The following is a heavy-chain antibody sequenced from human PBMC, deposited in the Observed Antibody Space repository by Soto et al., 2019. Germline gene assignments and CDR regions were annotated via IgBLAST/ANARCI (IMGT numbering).Heavy chain of an antibody. CDR1: GNTFTYRY. CDR2: ITPFSGDV. Sequence: QMQLVQSGAEVKKTGSSVTVSCKALGNTFTYRYLHWVRQAPGQALEWMGWITPFSGDVHYAQKFQEPVTITGDRSINTAYMQMSSLRSEDTAMYFCASGGAGSGPLTWELPDHWGQGTLVTVAS. D-gene: IGHD1-26*01. V-gene: IGHV1-45*02. J-gene: IGHJ4*02. CDR3: ASGGAGSGPLTWELPDH.